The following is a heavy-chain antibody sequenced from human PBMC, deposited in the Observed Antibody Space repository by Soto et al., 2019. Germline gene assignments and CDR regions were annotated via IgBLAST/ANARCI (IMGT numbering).Heavy chain of an antibody. J-gene: IGHJ6*02. CDR2: IYPGDSDT. D-gene: IGHD2-2*02. Sequence: GESLKISCKGSGYTFTTYWTGWVRQMPGKGLEWMGIIYPGDSDTRYSPSFQGQVTISADKSITTAYLQWSSLKASDTAMYYCARYYCSSTSCYTGRGTKYYYYGMDVWGQGTTVTVSS. V-gene: IGHV5-51*01. CDR1: GYTFTTYW. CDR3: ARYYCSSTSCYTGRGTKYYYYGMDV.